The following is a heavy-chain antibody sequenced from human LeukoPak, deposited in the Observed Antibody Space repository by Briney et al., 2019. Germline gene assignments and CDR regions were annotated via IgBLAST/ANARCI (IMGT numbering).Heavy chain of an antibody. V-gene: IGHV1-3*02. Sequence: ASVKVSCKASGYTFTSYAMHWVRQAPGQRLEWMGWSNAGNGNTKYSQEFQGRVTMTRDTSISTAYMELSRLRSDDTAVYYCASGQLERFWGQGTLVTVSS. CDR1: GYTFTSYA. D-gene: IGHD6-6*01. CDR3: ASGQLERF. J-gene: IGHJ4*02. CDR2: SNAGNGNT.